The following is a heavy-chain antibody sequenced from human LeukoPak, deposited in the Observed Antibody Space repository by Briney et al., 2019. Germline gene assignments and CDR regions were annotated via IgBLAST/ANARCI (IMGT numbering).Heavy chain of an antibody. CDR2: ISTSSSYI. Sequence: GGSLRLSCAASGFSFSSYSMNWVRQAPGKGLEWVSFISTSSSYIYYAGSVKGRFTISRDNARNSLYLQMNSLRAEDTAVYYCARALYHTFDYWGQGTLVTVSS. V-gene: IGHV3-21*01. J-gene: IGHJ4*02. CDR1: GFSFSSYS. D-gene: IGHD2-2*01. CDR3: ARALYHTFDY.